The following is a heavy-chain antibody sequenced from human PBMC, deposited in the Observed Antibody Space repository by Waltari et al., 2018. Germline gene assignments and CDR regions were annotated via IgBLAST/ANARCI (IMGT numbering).Heavy chain of an antibody. Sequence: QVQLQESGPGLVKPSETLSLTCAVSGYSISSGYYWGWIRQPPGKGLEWIGSIYHSGTTYSTPPLSGRVTIPVDPPKNQFPLKRSSVTAADTAVYYWARERGGGGVAFDIWGQGTMVTVSS. D-gene: IGHD3-16*01. CDR3: ARERGGGGVAFDI. CDR2: IYHSGTT. J-gene: IGHJ3*02. V-gene: IGHV4-38-2*01. CDR1: GYSISSGYY.